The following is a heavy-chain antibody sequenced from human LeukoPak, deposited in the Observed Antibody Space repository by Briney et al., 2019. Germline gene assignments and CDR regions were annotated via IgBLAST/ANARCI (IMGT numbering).Heavy chain of an antibody. CDR3: AKKPYDFWSGYYRGGQLDY. Sequence: PGRSLRLSCAASGFTFSSYGMHWVRQAPGKGLEWVAVISYDGSNKYYADSVKGRFTISRDNSKNTLYLQMNSLRAEDTAVCYCAKKPYDFWSGYYRGGQLDYWGQGTLVTVSS. D-gene: IGHD3-3*01. V-gene: IGHV3-30*18. J-gene: IGHJ4*02. CDR2: ISYDGSNK. CDR1: GFTFSSYG.